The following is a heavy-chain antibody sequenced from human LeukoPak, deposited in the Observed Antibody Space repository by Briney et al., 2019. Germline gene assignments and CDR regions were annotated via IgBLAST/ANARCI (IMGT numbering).Heavy chain of an antibody. Sequence: PGGSLRLSCAASGFTLSSYSMNWARQAPGKGLEWVSSISSSSSYIYYADSVKGRFTISRDNAKNSLDLQMNSLRAEDTAVYYCARGYSGSYLPDYWGQGTLVTVSS. CDR3: ARGYSGSYLPDY. D-gene: IGHD1-26*01. CDR2: ISSSSSYI. J-gene: IGHJ4*02. CDR1: GFTLSSYS. V-gene: IGHV3-21*01.